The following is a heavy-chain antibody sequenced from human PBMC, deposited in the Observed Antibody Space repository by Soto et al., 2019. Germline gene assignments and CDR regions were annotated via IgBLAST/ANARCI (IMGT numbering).Heavy chain of an antibody. D-gene: IGHD3-22*01. V-gene: IGHV4-30-2*01. CDR3: ARGSYYYDRSGYYYPGYFQH. J-gene: IGHJ1*01. CDR2: INHSGST. CDR1: GGSISSSSYY. Sequence: SETLSLTCTVSGGSISSSSYYWGWIRQPPGKGLEWIGYINHSGSTYYNPSLKSRVTISVDRSNNHFSLSLSSVTAADTAVYYCARGSYYYDRSGYYYPGYFQHWGQGATVTVSS.